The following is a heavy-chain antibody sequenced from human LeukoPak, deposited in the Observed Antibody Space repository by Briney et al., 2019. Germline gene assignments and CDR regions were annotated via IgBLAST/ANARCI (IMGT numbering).Heavy chain of an antibody. J-gene: IGHJ4*02. CDR1: GFTFSSYA. CDR2: ISGSGGST. V-gene: IGHV3-23*01. Sequence: GGSQRLSCAASGFTFSSYAMSWVRQVPGKGLEWVSGISGSGGSTYYADSVKGRFTISRDNSKNTLYLQMNSLRAEDTAVYYCAKGSTTVTTFDYWGQGTLVTVSS. D-gene: IGHD4-17*01. CDR3: AKGSTTVTTFDY.